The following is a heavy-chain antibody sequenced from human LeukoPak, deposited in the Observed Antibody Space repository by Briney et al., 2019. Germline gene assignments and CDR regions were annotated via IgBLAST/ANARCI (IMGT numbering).Heavy chain of an antibody. CDR1: GFTFSSYE. D-gene: IGHD3-10*01. V-gene: IGHV3-48*03. Sequence: GGSLRLSCAASGFTFSSYEMNWVRQAPGKGLEWVSYISSSGSTIYYADSVKGRFTISRDNAKNSLYLQMNSLRAEDTAVYYCARDCGYYGSGSYYLYYYYGMDVWGKGTTVTVSS. J-gene: IGHJ6*04. CDR3: ARDCGYYGSGSYYLYYYYGMDV. CDR2: ISSSGSTI.